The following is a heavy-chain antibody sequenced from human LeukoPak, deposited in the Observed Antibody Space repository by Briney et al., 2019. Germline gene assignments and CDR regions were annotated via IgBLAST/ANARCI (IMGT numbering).Heavy chain of an antibody. J-gene: IGHJ4*02. CDR3: ARDRGPRTGFMVREAYDY. D-gene: IGHD3-10*01. CDR2: TSSDLNVK. V-gene: IGHV3-30-3*01. Sequence: PGGSLRLSCAASGFTFRNYVIHWVRQAPGKGLEWVAVTSSDLNVKLYADSVKGRFSISRDNAKNTLYLQMSSLRAEDTAVYYCARDRGPRTGFMVREAYDYWGQGTLVTVSS. CDR1: GFTFRNYV.